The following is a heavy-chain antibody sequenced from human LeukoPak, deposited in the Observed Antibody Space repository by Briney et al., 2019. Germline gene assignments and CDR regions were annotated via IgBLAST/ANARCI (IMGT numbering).Heavy chain of an antibody. CDR3: AKLAPSSLTYYFDY. J-gene: IGHJ4*02. V-gene: IGHV3-23*01. D-gene: IGHD2-2*01. Sequence: GRSLRLSCAASGFTFSRYEMYWVRQAPGKGLEWVSAISGSGGSTYYADSVKGRFTISRDNSKNTLYLQMNSLRAEDTAVYYCAKLAPSSLTYYFDYWGQGTLVTVSS. CDR2: ISGSGGST. CDR1: GFTFSRYE.